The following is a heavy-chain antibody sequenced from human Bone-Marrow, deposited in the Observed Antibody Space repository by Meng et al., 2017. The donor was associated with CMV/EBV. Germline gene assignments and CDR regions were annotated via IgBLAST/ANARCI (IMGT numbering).Heavy chain of an antibody. D-gene: IGHD1-26*01. CDR3: ARDRIVGAGDYYGMDV. CDR1: GFTFSSYD. J-gene: IGHJ6*02. Sequence: GESLKISCASSGFTFSSYDMHWVRQATGKGLEWVSAIGTAGDTYYPGSVKGRFTISRENAKNSLYLQMNSLRAGDTAVYYCARDRIVGAGDYYGMDVWGQGTTVTFSS. CDR2: IGTAGDT. V-gene: IGHV3-13*01.